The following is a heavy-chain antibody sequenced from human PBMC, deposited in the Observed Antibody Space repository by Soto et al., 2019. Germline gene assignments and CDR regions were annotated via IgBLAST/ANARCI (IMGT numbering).Heavy chain of an antibody. CDR2: IYFSGST. CDR3: ARDSGVYGDYS. CDR1: GGSINRGGYY. D-gene: IGHD4-17*01. V-gene: IGHV4-31*03. J-gene: IGHJ4*02. Sequence: ASETLSLNRTVSGGSINRGGYYLSWVRQHPGKSLEWIGYIYFSGSTYYNPSLKSRVTISVDTSKNQFFLKLSSVTAADTAVYYCARDSGVYGDYSWGQGTLVTVSS.